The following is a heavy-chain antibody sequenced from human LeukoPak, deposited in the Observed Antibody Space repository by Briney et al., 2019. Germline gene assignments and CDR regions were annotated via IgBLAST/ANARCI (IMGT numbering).Heavy chain of an antibody. Sequence: SETLSLTCTVSGGSISTYYWSWIRQPPGKGLEWIGYIYYSGSTNYNPSLKGRVTISVDTSKNQFSLKLSSVTAADTAVYISARHHVYRGDGYNYVDYWGQGTLVTVSS. V-gene: IGHV4-59*08. CDR3: ARHHVYRGDGYNYVDY. CDR1: GGSISTYY. D-gene: IGHD5-24*01. CDR2: IYYSGST. J-gene: IGHJ4*02.